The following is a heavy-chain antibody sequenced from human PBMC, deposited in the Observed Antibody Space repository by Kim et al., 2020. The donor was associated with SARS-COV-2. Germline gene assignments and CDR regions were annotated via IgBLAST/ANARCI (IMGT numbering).Heavy chain of an antibody. CDR2: ISYDGSHK. D-gene: IGHD3-9*01. Sequence: GGSLRLSCAASGFTFNTYAIHWVRQAPGKGLEWVAIISYDGSHKFYADSVKGRFTISRDNSKSTLYLQMNSLRAEDTALYYCAREEGQYFDWLLPFDYWGQGTLVSVSS. V-gene: IGHV3-30*04. CDR1: GFTFNTYA. CDR3: AREEGQYFDWLLPFDY. J-gene: IGHJ4*02.